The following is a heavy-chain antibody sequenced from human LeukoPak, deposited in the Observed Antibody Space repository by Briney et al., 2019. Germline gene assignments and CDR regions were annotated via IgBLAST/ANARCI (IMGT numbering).Heavy chain of an antibody. J-gene: IGHJ3*02. CDR2: ISYDGSNK. D-gene: IGHD3-9*01. Sequence: GGSLRLSCAASGFTFSSYGMHWVRQAPGKGLEWVAVISYDGSNKYYADSVKGRFTISRDNSKNTLYLQMNSLRAEDTAVYYCAKDGHILTGYQRPDGFDIWGQGTTVTVSS. CDR3: AKDGHILTGYQRPDGFDI. CDR1: GFTFSSYG. V-gene: IGHV3-30*18.